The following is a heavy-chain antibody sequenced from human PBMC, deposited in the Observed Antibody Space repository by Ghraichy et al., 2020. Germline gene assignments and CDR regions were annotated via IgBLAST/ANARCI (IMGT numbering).Heavy chain of an antibody. CDR2: TSGGGGST. V-gene: IGHV3-23*01. CDR1: GFTFSSYA. J-gene: IGHJ2*01. D-gene: IGHD5/OR15-5a*01. Sequence: LTCAASGFTFSSYAMTWVCQAPGKGLEWVSATSGGGGSTYYADSVKGRFTISRDNSKNTLYLQMNSLRAEDTAVYSCAKVVSWRYFDLWGRGTLVTVSS. CDR3: AKVVSWRYFDL.